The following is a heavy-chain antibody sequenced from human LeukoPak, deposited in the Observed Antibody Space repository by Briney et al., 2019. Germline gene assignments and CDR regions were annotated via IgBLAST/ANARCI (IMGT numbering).Heavy chain of an antibody. V-gene: IGHV3-33*01. CDR3: ARDLYYYDSSGLEFGY. Sequence: GGSLRLSCAASGFTFSSYGMHWVRQAPGKGLEWVAIIWYDGNNKYYADSVKGRFTISRDNSKNTLYLQMNSLRAEDTAVYYCARDLYYYDSSGLEFGYWDQGTLVTVSS. J-gene: IGHJ4*02. D-gene: IGHD3-22*01. CDR2: IWYDGNNK. CDR1: GFTFSSYG.